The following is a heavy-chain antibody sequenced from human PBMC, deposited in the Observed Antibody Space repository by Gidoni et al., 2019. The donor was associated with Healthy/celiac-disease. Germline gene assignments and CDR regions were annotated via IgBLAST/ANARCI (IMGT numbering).Heavy chain of an antibody. CDR2: ISYDESNK. J-gene: IGHJ6*02. Sequence: QVQLVESGGGVVQPGRSLRLSCAASGFTFSSYGMHWVRQAPGKGLEWVAVISYDESNKYCADSVKGRFTISRDNSKNTLYLQMNSLRAEYTAVYYCARGLRKRFYYYYYGMDVWGQGTTVTVSS. V-gene: IGHV3-30*03. CDR1: GFTFSSYG. D-gene: IGHD4-17*01. CDR3: ARGLRKRFYYYYYGMDV.